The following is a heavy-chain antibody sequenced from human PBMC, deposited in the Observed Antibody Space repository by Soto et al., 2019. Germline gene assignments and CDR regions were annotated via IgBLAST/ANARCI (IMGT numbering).Heavy chain of an antibody. Sequence: PGGSLRLSCVASGFPFSSYAMSWVRQTPGKGLEWVSGISGSGGRTYYADSVKGRFTISRDNSRSQVVLTMTNMDPVDSATYYCAVIKDCSRTDCYLASFDPWGQGTLVTVSS. J-gene: IGHJ5*02. D-gene: IGHD2-2*01. CDR2: ISGSGGRT. V-gene: IGHV3-23*01. CDR3: AVIKDCSRTDCYLASFDP. CDR1: GFPFSSYA.